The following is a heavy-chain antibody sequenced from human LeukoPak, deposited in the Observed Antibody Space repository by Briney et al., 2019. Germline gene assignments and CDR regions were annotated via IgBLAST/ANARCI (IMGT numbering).Heavy chain of an antibody. J-gene: IGHJ5*02. Sequence: KPSETLSLTCAVYGGSFSGYYWSWIRQPPGKGLEWIGEINHSGSTNYNPSLKSRVTISVDMSKNQFSLKLSSVTAADTAVYYCARGQRGYSSSWFDPWGQGTLVTVSS. CDR1: GGSFSGYY. CDR2: INHSGST. V-gene: IGHV4-34*01. D-gene: IGHD6-13*01. CDR3: ARGQRGYSSSWFDP.